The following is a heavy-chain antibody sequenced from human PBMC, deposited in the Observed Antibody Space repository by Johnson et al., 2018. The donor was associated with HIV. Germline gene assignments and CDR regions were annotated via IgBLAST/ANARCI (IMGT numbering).Heavy chain of an antibody. Sequence: EMQLVESGGGVERPGGSLRLSCVGSGFTFDEYGMSWVRQVPGKGLEWVSGVNWNGGSTGYADSVKGRFTIFRDNTKNSLYLQMNSLRAGDTAVYYCARAERVVTPGGAAFDIWGQGTMVTVSS. D-gene: IGHD4-23*01. J-gene: IGHJ3*02. CDR1: GFTFDEYG. CDR3: ARAERVVTPGGAAFDI. V-gene: IGHV3-20*04. CDR2: VNWNGGST.